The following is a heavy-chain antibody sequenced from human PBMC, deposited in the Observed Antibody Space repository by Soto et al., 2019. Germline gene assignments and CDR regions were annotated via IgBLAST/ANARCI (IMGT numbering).Heavy chain of an antibody. D-gene: IGHD2-2*01. CDR3: ATDSKYERNWFDP. CDR1: GFTFSSYG. Sequence: QVQLVESGGGVVQPGRSLRLSCAASGFTFSSYGMHWVRQAPGKGLEWVAVISYDGSNKYYADSVKGRFTISRDNSKNTLYLQMNSLRAEDTAVYYCATDSKYERNWFDPWGQGTLVTVSS. V-gene: IGHV3-30*03. CDR2: ISYDGSNK. J-gene: IGHJ5*02.